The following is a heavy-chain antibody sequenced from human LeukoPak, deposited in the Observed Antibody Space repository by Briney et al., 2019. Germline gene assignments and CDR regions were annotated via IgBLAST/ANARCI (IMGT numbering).Heavy chain of an antibody. CDR1: GYTFTSYA. D-gene: IGHD1-26*01. J-gene: IGHJ3*02. V-gene: IGHV1-2*04. CDR2: INPNSGGT. CDR3: ASYSGSYFIGLDAFDI. Sequence: ASVKVSCKASGYTFTSYAMNWVRQAPGQGLEWMGWINPNSGGTNYAQKFQGWVTMTRDTSISTAYMELSRLRSDDTAVYYCASYSGSYFIGLDAFDIWGQGTMVTVSS.